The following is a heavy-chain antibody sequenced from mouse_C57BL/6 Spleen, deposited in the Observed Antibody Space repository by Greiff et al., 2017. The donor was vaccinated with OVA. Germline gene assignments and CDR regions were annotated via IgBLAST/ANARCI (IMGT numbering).Heavy chain of an antibody. CDR3: ARWDWDWYFDV. CDR2: IYPGDGDT. J-gene: IGHJ1*03. Sequence: VQLQQSGPELVKPGASVKISRKASGYAFSSSWMNWVKQRPGKGLEWIGRIYPGDGDTNYNGKFKGKATLTADKSSSTAYMQLSSLTSEDSAVYFCARWDWDWYFDVWGTGTTVTVSS. V-gene: IGHV1-82*01. D-gene: IGHD4-1*01. CDR1: GYAFSSSW.